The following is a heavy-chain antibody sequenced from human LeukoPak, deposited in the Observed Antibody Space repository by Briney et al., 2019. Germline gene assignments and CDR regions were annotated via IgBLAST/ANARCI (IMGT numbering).Heavy chain of an antibody. J-gene: IGHJ5*02. CDR3: ARTLIAAVGASKNWLDP. Sequence: GGSLRLSCAAFGFIFSNHEMNWVRQAPGKGLQRVSYISSTGRTIYYADSVKGRFTISRDNAKNSLYLQMNSLRAEDTAVYYCARTLIAAVGASKNWLDPWGQGTLVTVSS. D-gene: IGHD6-13*01. CDR1: GFIFSNHE. V-gene: IGHV3-48*03. CDR2: ISSTGRTI.